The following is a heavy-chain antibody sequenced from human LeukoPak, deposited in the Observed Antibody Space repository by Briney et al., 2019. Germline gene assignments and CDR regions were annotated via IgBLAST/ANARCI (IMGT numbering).Heavy chain of an antibody. Sequence: WETLSFTCTASGASIISYYWSWIRQPPGKGLEWIGYIYYSGSTNYNPSLKSRVTISVDTSKNQFSLKLSSVTAADTAVYYCARGGNSYGTDYWGQGTLVTVSS. V-gene: IGHV4-59*01. D-gene: IGHD5-18*01. CDR1: GASIISYY. CDR3: ARGGNSYGTDY. J-gene: IGHJ4*02. CDR2: IYYSGST.